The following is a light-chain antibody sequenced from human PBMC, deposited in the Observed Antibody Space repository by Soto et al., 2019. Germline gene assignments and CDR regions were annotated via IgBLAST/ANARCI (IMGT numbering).Light chain of an antibody. CDR3: QQSDGLPIT. CDR2: DAS. Sequence: IQMTQSPSSLSASVGDRVTITCQATQDIRKYLNWYQQKPGKAPKLLICDASTLETGVPLRFSGSGSGTDFTFTISSLQPEDIATYYCQQSDGLPITFGQGTRLEIK. V-gene: IGKV1-33*01. CDR1: QDIRKY. J-gene: IGKJ5*01.